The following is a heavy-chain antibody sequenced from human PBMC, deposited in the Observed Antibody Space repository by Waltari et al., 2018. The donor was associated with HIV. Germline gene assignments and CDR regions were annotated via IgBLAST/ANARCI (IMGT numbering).Heavy chain of an antibody. V-gene: IGHV1-69*01. Sequence: QVQLVQSGAEVKKPGSSVKVSCKASGGTFSSYAISWVRQAAGQGLEWMGGIIPIFGTANYAQKFQGRVTITADESTSTAYMELSSLRSEDTAVYYCARGSWDYVWGSYQTIRYFDYWGQGTLVTVSS. CDR1: GGTFSSYA. D-gene: IGHD3-16*02. CDR2: IIPIFGTA. J-gene: IGHJ4*02. CDR3: ARGSWDYVWGSYQTIRYFDY.